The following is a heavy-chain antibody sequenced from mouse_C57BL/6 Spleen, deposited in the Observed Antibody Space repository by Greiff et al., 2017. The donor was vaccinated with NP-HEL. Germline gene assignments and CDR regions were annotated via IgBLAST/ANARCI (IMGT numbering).Heavy chain of an antibody. CDR3: AKRGYDGYPWFAY. J-gene: IGHJ3*01. V-gene: IGHV5-4*03. Sequence: DVKLVESGGGLVKPGGSLKLSCAASGFTFSSYAMSWVRQTPEKRLEWVATISDGGSYTYYPDNVKGRFTISRDNAKNNLYLQMSHLKSEDTAMYYCAKRGYDGYPWFAYWGQGTLVTVSA. CDR2: ISDGGSYT. CDR1: GFTFSSYA. D-gene: IGHD2-3*01.